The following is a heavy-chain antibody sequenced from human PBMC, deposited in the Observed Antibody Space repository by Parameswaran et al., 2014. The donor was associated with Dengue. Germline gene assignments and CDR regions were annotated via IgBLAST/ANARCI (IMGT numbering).Heavy chain of an antibody. J-gene: IGHJ1*01. Sequence: WIRQPPGKGLEWIGHIYSSGSTYYNPSLKSRVTMSVDTSKNQFSLKLSSVTAADTAVYYCARRYGEHWGQGHPGHRLL. V-gene: IGHV4-31*02. D-gene: IGHD5-18*01. CDR2: IYSSGST. CDR3: ARRYGEH.